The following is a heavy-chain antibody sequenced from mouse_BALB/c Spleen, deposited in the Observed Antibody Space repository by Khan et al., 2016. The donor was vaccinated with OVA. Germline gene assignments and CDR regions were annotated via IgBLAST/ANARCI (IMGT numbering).Heavy chain of an antibody. CDR2: INPSTDYT. CDR3: VNHGSSSAWCTY. J-gene: IGHJ3*01. D-gene: IGHD1-1*01. CDR1: GYTFTSYW. Sequence: QVQLKQSGAELAKPGASVKMSCKASGYTFTSYWMHWVKQRPGQGLEWIGYINPSTDYTEYNQKFKDKATLTADKSSSTAYMQLTSLTSEDSAIYFCVNHGSSSAWCTYWGQGTLVTVSA. V-gene: IGHV1-7*01.